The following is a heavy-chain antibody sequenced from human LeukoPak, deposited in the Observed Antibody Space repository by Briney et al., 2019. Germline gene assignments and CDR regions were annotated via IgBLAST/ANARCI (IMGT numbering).Heavy chain of an antibody. J-gene: IGHJ6*03. D-gene: IGHD6-6*01. V-gene: IGHV3-21*01. CDR1: GFTFSAYS. Sequence: PGGSLRLSCAASGFTFSAYSMNGVRQAPGKGLEWVSSISSSSIYRYYGDSVKGRFTISRDNAKNSLYLQMNSLRAEDTAVYYCAREATPTSRKVIAARSVYYMDVWGKGTTVTVSS. CDR2: ISSSSIYR. CDR3: AREATPTSRKVIAARSVYYMDV.